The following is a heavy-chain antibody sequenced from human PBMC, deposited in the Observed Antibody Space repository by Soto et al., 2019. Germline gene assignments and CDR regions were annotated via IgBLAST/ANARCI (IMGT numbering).Heavy chain of an antibody. J-gene: IGHJ4*02. CDR2: IKQDGTEK. CDR1: GFTFSTYW. Sequence: EVQLVESGGGLVQPGGSLRLSCAASGFTFSTYWMDWVRQAPGKGLEWVANIKQDGTEKYYLDSVKGRFTISRDNTKNSLYLQMNSLRAEDTAVYYCARERVGYYFDYWGQGTLVTVSS. CDR3: ARERVGYYFDY. D-gene: IGHD1-26*01. V-gene: IGHV3-7*01.